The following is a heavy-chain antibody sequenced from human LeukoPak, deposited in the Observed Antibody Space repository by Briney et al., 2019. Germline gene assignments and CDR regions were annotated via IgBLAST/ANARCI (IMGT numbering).Heavy chain of an antibody. CDR2: IRSKANSYAT. D-gene: IGHD6-19*01. Sequence: GGSLRLSCAASGFTFSSYAMHWVRQASGKGLEWVGRIRSKANSYATAYAASVKGRFTISRDDSKNTAYLQMNSLKTEDTAVYYCTTLAGRNFDYWGQGTLVTVSS. V-gene: IGHV3-73*01. CDR3: TTLAGRNFDY. J-gene: IGHJ4*02. CDR1: GFTFSSYA.